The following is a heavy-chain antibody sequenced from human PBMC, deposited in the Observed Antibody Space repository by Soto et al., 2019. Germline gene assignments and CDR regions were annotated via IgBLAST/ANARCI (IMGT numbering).Heavy chain of an antibody. V-gene: IGHV3-30*18. CDR1: GFTFSSYG. J-gene: IGHJ4*02. Sequence: GGSLRLSCAASGFTFSSYGMHWVRQAPGKGLEWVAVISYDGSNKYYADSVKGRFTISRDNSKNTLYLQMNSLRAEDTAVYYCAKSALDARSPRPTPFDYWGQGTPVTVSS. CDR2: ISYDGSNK. CDR3: AKSALDARSPRPTPFDY.